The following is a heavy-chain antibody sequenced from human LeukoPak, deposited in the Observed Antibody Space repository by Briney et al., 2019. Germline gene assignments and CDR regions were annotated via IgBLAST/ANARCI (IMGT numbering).Heavy chain of an antibody. CDR2: IYYSGST. CDR1: GGSISSSSYY. J-gene: IGHJ5*02. Sequence: SETLSLTCTVSGGSISSSSYYWGWIRQPPGKGLEWIGSIYYSGSTYYNPSLKSRVTISVDTSKNQFSLKLSSVTAADTAVYYCARLRGSGSLRWFDPWGQGTLVTVSS. V-gene: IGHV4-39*07. D-gene: IGHD1-26*01. CDR3: ARLRGSGSLRWFDP.